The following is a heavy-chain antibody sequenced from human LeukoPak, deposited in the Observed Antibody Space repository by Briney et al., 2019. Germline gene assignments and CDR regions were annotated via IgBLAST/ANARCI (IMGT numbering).Heavy chain of an antibody. CDR1: GGTFSSYA. CDR3: ARKEGRDLGGYYGMDV. CDR2: IIPILGIA. Sequence: SVKVSCKASGGTFSSYAISWVRRAPGQGLEWMGRIIPILGIANYAQKFQGRVTITADKSTSTAYMELSSLRSEDTAVYYCARKEGRDLGGYYGMDVWGQGTTVTVSS. D-gene: IGHD3-16*01. J-gene: IGHJ6*02. V-gene: IGHV1-69*04.